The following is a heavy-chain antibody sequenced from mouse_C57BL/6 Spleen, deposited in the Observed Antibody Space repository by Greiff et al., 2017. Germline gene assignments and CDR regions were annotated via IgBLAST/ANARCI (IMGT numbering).Heavy chain of an antibody. J-gene: IGHJ2*01. V-gene: IGHV1-54*01. CDR2: INPGSGGT. Sequence: VQLQQSGAELVRPGTSVKVSCKASGYAFTNYLIEWVKQRPGQGLEWIGVINPGSGGTNYNQKFKGKATLTADKSSSTAYMQLSSLPSEDSAVYFCARRYYYGSSYGYFDDWGPGTTLTVSS. CDR1: GYAFTNYL. CDR3: ARRYYYGSSYGYFDD. D-gene: IGHD1-1*01.